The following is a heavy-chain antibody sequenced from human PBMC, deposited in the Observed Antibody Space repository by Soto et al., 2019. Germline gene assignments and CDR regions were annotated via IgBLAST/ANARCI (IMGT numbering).Heavy chain of an antibody. CDR1: GFTFSSYA. CDR2: ISGSGGST. J-gene: IGHJ3*02. D-gene: IGHD2-8*01. CDR3: ANYHIVLMVYAVSDAFDI. V-gene: IGHV3-23*01. Sequence: GGSLRLSCAASGFTFSSYAMSWVRQAPGKGLEWVSAISGSGGSTYYADSVKGRFTISRDNSKNTLYLQMNSLRAEDTAVYYCANYHIVLMVYAVSDAFDIWGQGTMVTVSS.